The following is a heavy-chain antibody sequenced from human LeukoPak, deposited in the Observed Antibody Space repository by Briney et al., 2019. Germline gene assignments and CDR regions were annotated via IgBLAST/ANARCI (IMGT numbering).Heavy chain of an antibody. CDR2: INHSGST. V-gene: IGHV4-34*01. Sequence: PSETLSLTCAVYGGSFSGYYWSWIRQPPGKGLEWIGEINHSGSTNYNPSLKSRVTISVDTSKNQFSLKLSSVTAADTAVCYCARGAQQLASFDYWGRGTLVTVSS. CDR1: GGSFSGYY. D-gene: IGHD6-13*01. J-gene: IGHJ4*02. CDR3: ARGAQQLASFDY.